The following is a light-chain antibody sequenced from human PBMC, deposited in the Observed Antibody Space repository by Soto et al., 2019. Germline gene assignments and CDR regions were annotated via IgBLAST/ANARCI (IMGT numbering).Light chain of an antibody. CDR3: SSYTRSSTVV. CDR1: NSDAVGYQY. J-gene: IGLJ2*01. V-gene: IGLV2-14*01. Sequence: QSALTQPASGSGSPGQSITISCTETNSDAVGYQYVSLYQQHPGKAPKHMIYEVSNRPSGVSNRFAGTRSGNTASLIISGLPAEDEADYYCSSYTRSSTVVVGGGTQLTVL. CDR2: EVS.